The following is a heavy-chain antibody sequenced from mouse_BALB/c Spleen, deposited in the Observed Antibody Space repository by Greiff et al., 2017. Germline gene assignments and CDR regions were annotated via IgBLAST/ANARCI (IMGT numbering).Heavy chain of an antibody. D-gene: IGHD2-4*01. CDR1: GYTFPSYW. Sequence: QVQLQQPGAELVKPGASVKLSCKASGYTFPSYWMHWVKQRPGQGLEWIGEINPSNGRTNYNEKFKSKATLTVDKSSSTAYMQLSSLTSEDSAVYYCARRDYDYAMDYWGQGTSVTVSS. J-gene: IGHJ4*01. V-gene: IGHV1S81*02. CDR3: ARRDYDYAMDY. CDR2: INPSNGRT.